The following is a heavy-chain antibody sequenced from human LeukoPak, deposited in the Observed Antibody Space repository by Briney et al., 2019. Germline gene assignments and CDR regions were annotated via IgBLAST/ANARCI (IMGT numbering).Heavy chain of an antibody. CDR2: IYTSGST. CDR3: AREHILGPVDN. J-gene: IGHJ4*02. CDR1: GGSISSSSYY. D-gene: IGHD3-16*01. Sequence: SETLSLTCTVSGGSISSSSYYWGWIRQPPGKGLEWIGRIYTSGSTNYNPSLKSRVTISVDTSKNQFSLKLSSATAADTAVYFCAREHILGPVDNWGQGTLVIVSS. V-gene: IGHV4-39*07.